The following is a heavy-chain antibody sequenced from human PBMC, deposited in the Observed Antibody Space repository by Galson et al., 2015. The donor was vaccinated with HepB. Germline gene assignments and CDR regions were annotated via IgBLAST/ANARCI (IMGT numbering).Heavy chain of an antibody. CDR3: ATDSRYSYNEAGPHYYYYAMDV. Sequence: SVKVSCKVSGYTLTELSMHWVRQAPGKGLEWLGGFDPEDGETIYAQKFQDRVTMTEDTSTDTAYMELSSLRSEDTAVYYCATDSRYSYNEAGPHYYYYAMDVWGQGTTVTVSS. J-gene: IGHJ6*02. CDR1: GYTLTELS. V-gene: IGHV1-24*01. D-gene: IGHD5-12*01. CDR2: FDPEDGET.